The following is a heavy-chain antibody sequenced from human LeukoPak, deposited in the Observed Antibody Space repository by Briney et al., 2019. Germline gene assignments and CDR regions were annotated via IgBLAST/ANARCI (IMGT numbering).Heavy chain of an antibody. D-gene: IGHD3-10*01. V-gene: IGHV4-61*01. CDR1: GGSVSSGSYY. CDR2: IYYSGST. Sequence: PSETLSLTCTVSGGSVSSGSYYWSWIRQPPGKGLEWIGYIYYSGSTNYNPSLKSRVTISVDTSKNQFSLKLSSVTAADTAVYYCAREWAMVRGVIPPYNWFDPLGQGTLVTVSS. CDR3: AREWAMVRGVIPPYNWFDP. J-gene: IGHJ5*02.